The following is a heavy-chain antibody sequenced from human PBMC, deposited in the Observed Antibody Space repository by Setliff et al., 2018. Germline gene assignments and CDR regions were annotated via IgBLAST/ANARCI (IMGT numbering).Heavy chain of an antibody. V-gene: IGHV3-7*01. CDR3: ARDRTAMVTHYGMDV. J-gene: IGHJ6*02. CDR1: GFTFSSYA. D-gene: IGHD5-18*01. CDR2: IKQDGSEK. Sequence: GGSLRLSCAASGFTFSSYAMSWVRQAPGKGLEWVANIKQDGSEKYYVDSVKGRFTISRDNAKNSLYLQMNSLRAEDTAVYYCARDRTAMVTHYGMDVWGQGTTVTVSS.